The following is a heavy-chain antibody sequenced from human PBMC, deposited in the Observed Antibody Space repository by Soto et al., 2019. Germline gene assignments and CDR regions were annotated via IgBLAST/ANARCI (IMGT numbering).Heavy chain of an antibody. CDR3: ARGPGLDTAMVNWFDP. J-gene: IGHJ5*02. CDR1: GGSISSGGYY. CDR2: IYYSGST. D-gene: IGHD5-18*01. V-gene: IGHV4-31*03. Sequence: TLSLTCTVSGGSISSGGYYWSWIRQHPGKGLEWIGYIYYSGSTYYNPSLKSRVTISVDTSKNQFSLKLSSVTAADTAVYYCARGPGLDTAMVNWFDPWGQGTLVTVSS.